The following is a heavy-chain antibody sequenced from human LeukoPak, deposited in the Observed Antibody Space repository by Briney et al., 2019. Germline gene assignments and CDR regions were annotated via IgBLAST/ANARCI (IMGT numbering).Heavy chain of an antibody. CDR1: GFTFSSYW. V-gene: IGHV3-7*01. J-gene: IGHJ6*03. CDR3: ARESPSSTSCYSCYYYYYMDV. CDR2: IKQDGSEK. D-gene: IGHD2-2*02. Sequence: GGSLRLSCAASGFTFSSYWMSWVRQAPGKGLEWVANIKQDGSEKYYVDSVKGRFTISRDNAKNSLYLQMSSLGAEDTAVYYCARESPSSTSCYSCYYYYYMDVWGKGTTVTVSS.